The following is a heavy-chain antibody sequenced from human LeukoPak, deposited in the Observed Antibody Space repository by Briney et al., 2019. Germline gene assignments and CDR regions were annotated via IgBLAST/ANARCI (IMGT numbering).Heavy chain of an antibody. CDR2: TYYRSTWYY. CDR3: ARGGHFEF. J-gene: IGHJ4*02. CDR1: GDSVSSDSSA. D-gene: IGHD6-25*01. V-gene: IGHV6-1*01. Sequence: SQTLSLTCAISGDSVSSDSSAWNWFRQSPSRGLEWLGRTYYRSTWYYDYAVSVKSRITINPDTSKNQFSLRLNSVTPEDTAVYYCARGGHFEFWGQGALVTVSS.